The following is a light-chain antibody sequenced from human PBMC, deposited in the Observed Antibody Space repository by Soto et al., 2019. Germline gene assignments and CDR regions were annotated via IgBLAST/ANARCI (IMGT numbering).Light chain of an antibody. J-gene: IGKJ1*01. CDR3: MQSLQTPLT. CDR1: QSLLDSNGYNC. CDR2: LGS. Sequence: DIVMTQSPLSLPVTPGEPASISCRSSQSLLDSNGYNCLEWYLQKPGQSPQLLIYLGSNRASGVPDRFSGSGSGTDFTLKISRVEAEDVGAYYCMQSLQTPLTFGQGTKVDIK. V-gene: IGKV2-28*01.